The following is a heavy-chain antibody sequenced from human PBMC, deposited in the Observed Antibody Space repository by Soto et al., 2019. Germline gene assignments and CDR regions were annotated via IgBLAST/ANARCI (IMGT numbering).Heavy chain of an antibody. J-gene: IGHJ4*02. CDR3: ARDSIAASGTDY. Sequence: QVQLVQSGAEVKKPGSSGKVSCKASGGTFSSYTLAWVRQAPGQGLEWMGEIIPIFGTTNYVQKFQGRVTITADVSTNTAYMELSSLRSEDTAMYYCARDSIAASGTDYWGQGTLVTVSS. CDR1: GGTFSSYT. V-gene: IGHV1-69*01. D-gene: IGHD6-13*01. CDR2: IIPIFGTT.